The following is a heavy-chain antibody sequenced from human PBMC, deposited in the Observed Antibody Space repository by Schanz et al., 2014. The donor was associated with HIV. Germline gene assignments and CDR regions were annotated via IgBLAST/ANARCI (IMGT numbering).Heavy chain of an antibody. CDR3: ARGSGPYYYYYGMDV. Sequence: QVQLVESGGGVVQPGRSLRLSCAASGFTFSSYAMHWVRQAPGKGLEWVAAMWYDESHKGYADSVKGRFTISRDNSKNTLYLQMNSLRADDTAVYYCARGSGPYYYYYGMDVWGQGTTVTVSS. V-gene: IGHV3-33*08. CDR1: GFTFSSYA. CDR2: MWYDESHK. D-gene: IGHD3-10*01. J-gene: IGHJ6*02.